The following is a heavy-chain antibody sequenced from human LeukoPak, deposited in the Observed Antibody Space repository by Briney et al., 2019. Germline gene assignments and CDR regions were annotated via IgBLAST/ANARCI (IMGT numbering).Heavy chain of an antibody. Sequence: GGSLRLSCAASGFTFSSYAMHWVRQAPGKGLEWVAVISYDGSNKYYADSVKGRFTISRDNSKNTLYLQVNSLRAEDTAVYYCASLDAFDIWGQGTMVTVSS. J-gene: IGHJ3*02. V-gene: IGHV3-30*01. CDR2: ISYDGSNK. CDR3: ASLDAFDI. CDR1: GFTFSSYA.